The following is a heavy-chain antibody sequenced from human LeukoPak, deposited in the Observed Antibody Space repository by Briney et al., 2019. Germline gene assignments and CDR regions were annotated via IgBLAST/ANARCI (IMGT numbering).Heavy chain of an antibody. Sequence: SVKVSCKASGGTFSSYAISWVRQAPGQGLEWMGRIIPILGIANYAQKFQGRVTITADKSTSTAYMELSSLRSEDTAVYYCARVSCSGGSCPADVDYWGQGTLVTVSS. V-gene: IGHV1-69*04. CDR3: ARVSCSGGSCPADVDY. CDR2: IIPILGIA. J-gene: IGHJ4*02. D-gene: IGHD2-15*01. CDR1: GGTFSSYA.